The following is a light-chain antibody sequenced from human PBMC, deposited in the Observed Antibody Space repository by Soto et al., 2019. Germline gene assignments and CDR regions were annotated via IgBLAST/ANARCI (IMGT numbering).Light chain of an antibody. CDR1: SSDVGGYNY. J-gene: IGLJ1*01. CDR2: EVD. Sequence: QSVLTQPASVSGSTAQSTIISCTGTSSDVGGYNYVSWYQQHPGKAPKFLIYEVDNRASGVSDRFSGSKSGNTASLTISGLQAEDEADYYCSSYTSSNTLVFGTGTKVTVL. CDR3: SSYTSSNTLV. V-gene: IGLV2-14*01.